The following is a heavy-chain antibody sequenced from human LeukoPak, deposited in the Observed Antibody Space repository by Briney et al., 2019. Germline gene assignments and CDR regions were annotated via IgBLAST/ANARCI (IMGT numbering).Heavy chain of an antibody. J-gene: IGHJ6*03. CDR1: GGSINNYY. D-gene: IGHD5-18*01. V-gene: IGHV4-34*01. Sequence: SETLSLTCTVSGGSINNYYWSWIRQPPGKGLEWIGEINHSGSTNYNPSLKSRVTISVDTSKNQFSLELFSVTAADTALYFCARGLRRLAGYGYYYYYYMDVWAKGTTVSVSS. CDR2: INHSGST. CDR3: ARGLRRLAGYGYYYYYYMDV.